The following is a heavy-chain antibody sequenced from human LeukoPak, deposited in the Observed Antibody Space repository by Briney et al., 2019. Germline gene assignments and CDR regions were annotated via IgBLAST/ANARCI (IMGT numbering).Heavy chain of an antibody. Sequence: SETLSLTCTVSGGSISSSSYYWGWIRQPPGKGLEWIGSIYYSGSTYYNPSLKSRVTISVDTSKNQFSLKLSSVTAADTAVYYCARDSSESGIAFDYWGQGTLVAVSS. CDR1: GGSISSSSYY. V-gene: IGHV4-39*07. J-gene: IGHJ4*02. CDR3: ARDSSESGIAFDY. CDR2: IYYSGST. D-gene: IGHD6-13*01.